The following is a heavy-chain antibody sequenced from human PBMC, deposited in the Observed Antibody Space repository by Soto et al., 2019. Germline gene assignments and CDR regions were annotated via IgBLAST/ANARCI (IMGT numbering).Heavy chain of an antibody. CDR3: ERGASYYDFWSGYYMRGGDYYYYGMDV. V-gene: IGHV4-59*01. CDR2: IYYSGST. J-gene: IGHJ6*02. Sequence: PSETLSLTCTVSGGSISSYYWSWIRQPPGKGLEWIGYIYYSGSTNYNPSLKSRVTISVDTSKNQSSLTLSSVTAADTAVYYCERGASYYDFWSGYYMRGGDYYYYGMDVWGQGTTVTVSS. CDR1: GGSISSYY. D-gene: IGHD3-3*01.